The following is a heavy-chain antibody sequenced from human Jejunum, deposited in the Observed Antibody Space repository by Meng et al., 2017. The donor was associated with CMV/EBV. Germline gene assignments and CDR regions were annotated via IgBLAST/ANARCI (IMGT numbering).Heavy chain of an antibody. Sequence: QTQAVGPERGNRSATLTRPCTVSGGSNNNYYWSWIWQSAGTVLEWIGRFYSSDTYNCHPSLNSRFTMSLDTSQNQFSLNLRSVTAADTAIYYCARGPGASTREGFDYWGLGTLVTVSS. J-gene: IGHJ4*02. V-gene: IGHV4-4*07. CDR2: FYSSDTY. D-gene: IGHD1-26*01. CDR3: ARGPGASTREGFDY. CDR1: GGSNNNYY.